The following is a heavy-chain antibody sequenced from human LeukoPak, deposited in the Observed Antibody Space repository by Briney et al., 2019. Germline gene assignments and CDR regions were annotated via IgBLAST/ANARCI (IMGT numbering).Heavy chain of an antibody. Sequence: RASVKVSCKASGYTFTSYGISWARQAPGQGLEWMGWISAYNGNTNYAQKLQGRVTMTTDTSTSTAYMELRSLRSDDTAVYYCARDGPTDSYYYYGMDVWGQGTTVTVSS. V-gene: IGHV1-18*01. CDR3: ARDGPTDSYYYYGMDV. J-gene: IGHJ6*02. D-gene: IGHD4-17*01. CDR2: ISAYNGNT. CDR1: GYTFTSYG.